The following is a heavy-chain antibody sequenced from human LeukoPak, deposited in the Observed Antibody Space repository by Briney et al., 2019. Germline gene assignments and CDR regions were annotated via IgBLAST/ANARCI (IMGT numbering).Heavy chain of an antibody. CDR1: GFTFDDYA. CDR3: AKGKGMQVANYCFDN. D-gene: IGHD2-15*01. Sequence: PGGSLRLSCAASGFTFDDYAMHWVRQAPGKGLEWVSGISGSGGSTYYADSVKGRFTISRDTSKNALYLQMNSLRVEDTAVYYCAKGKGMQVANYCFDNWGQGTLVTVPS. V-gene: IGHV3-23*01. CDR2: ISGSGGST. J-gene: IGHJ4*02.